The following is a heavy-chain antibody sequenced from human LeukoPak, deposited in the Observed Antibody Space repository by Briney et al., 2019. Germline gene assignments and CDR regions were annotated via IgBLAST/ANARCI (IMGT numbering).Heavy chain of an antibody. J-gene: IGHJ4*02. V-gene: IGHV2-70*01. CDR2: IDWDDDK. CDR3: ARHDSSGYYRGALDY. CDR1: GFSLSTSGMC. Sequence: SGPALVKPTQTLTLTCTFSGFSLSTSGMCVSWIRQPPGKALEWLALIDWDDDKYYSTSLKTRLTISKDTSKNQVVLTMTNMDPVDTATYYCARHDSSGYYRGALDYWAQGTLVTVSS. D-gene: IGHD3-22*01.